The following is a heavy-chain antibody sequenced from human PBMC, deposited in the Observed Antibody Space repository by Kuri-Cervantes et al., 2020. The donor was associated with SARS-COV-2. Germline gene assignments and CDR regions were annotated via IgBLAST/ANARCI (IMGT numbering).Heavy chain of an antibody. CDR2: ISGSGASK. V-gene: IGHV3-23*01. CDR3: AKDPRTTVTTFLFDY. J-gene: IGHJ4*02. D-gene: IGHD4-17*01. CDR1: GFTFSSYA. Sequence: GGSLRLSCAASGFTFSSYAMNWVRQAPGKGLEWVSAISGSGASKYYADSVKGRFTISRDNSKNTLYLQMNSLRAEDTAVYYCAKDPRTTVTTFLFDYWGQGTLVTVSS.